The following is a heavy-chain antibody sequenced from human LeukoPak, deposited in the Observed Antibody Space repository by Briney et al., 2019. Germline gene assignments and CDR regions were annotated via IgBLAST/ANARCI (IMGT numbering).Heavy chain of an antibody. CDR2: IYHSGST. Sequence: PSETLSLTCAVSGYSISSGYYWGWIRQPPGKGLGWIGSIYHSGSTYYNPSLKSRVTISVDTSKNQFSLKLSSVTAADTAVYYCARLTMTTVSYFDYWGQGTLVTVSS. J-gene: IGHJ4*02. CDR3: ARLTMTTVSYFDY. CDR1: GYSISSGYY. V-gene: IGHV4-38-2*01. D-gene: IGHD4-11*01.